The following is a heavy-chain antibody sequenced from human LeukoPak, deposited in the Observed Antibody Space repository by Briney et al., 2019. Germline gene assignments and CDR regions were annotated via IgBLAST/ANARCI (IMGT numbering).Heavy chain of an antibody. J-gene: IGHJ4*02. Sequence: SEALSLTCAVYGGSFSGYYWNWIRQPPGKGLEWIGEINHSGTTNYNPSLKSRVTISVDTSKNQFSLKLSSVTAADTAVYYCARAFTMVRGVITPYYFDYWGQGTLVTVSS. D-gene: IGHD3-10*01. CDR1: GGSFSGYY. CDR3: ARAFTMVRGVITPYYFDY. CDR2: INHSGTT. V-gene: IGHV4-34*01.